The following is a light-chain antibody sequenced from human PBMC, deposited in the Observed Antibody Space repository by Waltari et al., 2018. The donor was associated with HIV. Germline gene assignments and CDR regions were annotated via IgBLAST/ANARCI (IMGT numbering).Light chain of an antibody. CDR2: KVS. J-gene: IGKJ1*01. CDR3: MQGSHWPRT. Sequence: DVVVTQSPLSLTVTLGQPASISCRSSQSLVHSDGNTYLNWFHQRPGQSPRRLIYKVSSRDSGVPDRFSGSGSGTDFTLKISRVEAEDVGVYYCMQGSHWPRTFCQGTKVEIK. CDR1: QSLVHSDGNTY. V-gene: IGKV2-30*02.